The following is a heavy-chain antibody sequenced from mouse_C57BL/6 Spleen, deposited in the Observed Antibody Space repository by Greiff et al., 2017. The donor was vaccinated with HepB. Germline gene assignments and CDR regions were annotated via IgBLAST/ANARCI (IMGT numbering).Heavy chain of an antibody. CDR2: IRNKANNHAT. J-gene: IGHJ2*01. D-gene: IGHD2-3*01. CDR3: TRGGYWGYYFDY. CDR1: GFTFSDAW. V-gene: IGHV6-6*01. Sequence: EVQLQQSGGGLVQPGGSMKLSCAASGFTFSDAWMDWVRQSPEKGLEWVAEIRNKANNHATYYAESVKGRFTISRDDSKSSVYLQMNSLRAEDTGIYYCTRGGYWGYYFDYWGQGTTLTVSS.